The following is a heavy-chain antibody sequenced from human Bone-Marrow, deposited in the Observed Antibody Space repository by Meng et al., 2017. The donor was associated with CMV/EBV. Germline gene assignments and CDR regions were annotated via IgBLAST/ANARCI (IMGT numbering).Heavy chain of an antibody. J-gene: IGHJ3*02. CDR2: IWYDGSNK. D-gene: IGHD2-2*01. Sequence: GGSLRLSCAASGFTFSSYGMHWVRQAPGKGLEWVAVIWYDGSNKYYADSVKGRFTISRDNSKNTLYLQLNSLRPEDTAVYYCAKDWADATDIVIVPSATASGSAFDIWGQGTMVTV. CDR3: AKDWADATDIVIVPSATASGSAFDI. V-gene: IGHV3-30*02. CDR1: GFTFSSYG.